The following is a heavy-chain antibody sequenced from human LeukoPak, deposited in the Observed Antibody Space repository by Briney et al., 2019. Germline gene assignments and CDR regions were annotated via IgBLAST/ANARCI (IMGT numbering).Heavy chain of an antibody. Sequence: ASVKVSCKASGYTFARYGISWVRQAPRQGLEWMGRISAYSGDTNYAQNLQGGVTMTTDTSTSTVYMELRSLRSDDTAVYYCARSESYALDYWGQGTLVTVSS. CDR3: ARSESYALDY. J-gene: IGHJ4*02. CDR1: GYTFARYG. D-gene: IGHD2-2*01. V-gene: IGHV1-18*01. CDR2: ISAYSGDT.